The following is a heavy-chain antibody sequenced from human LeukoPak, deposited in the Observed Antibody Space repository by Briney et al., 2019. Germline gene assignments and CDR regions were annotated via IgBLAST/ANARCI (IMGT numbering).Heavy chain of an antibody. CDR1: GFTFGSYE. D-gene: IGHD6-19*01. Sequence: PGGSLRLSCAASGFTFGSYEMNWVRQAPGKGLEWVSYISTITSTTYYADSVKGRFTVSRDDAKSSLYLQMSSLRAEDTAVYYCARTVNDLRGQWLVPGFDSWGQGTLVTVSS. CDR3: ARTVNDLRGQWLVPGFDS. J-gene: IGHJ4*02. V-gene: IGHV3-48*03. CDR2: ISTITSTT.